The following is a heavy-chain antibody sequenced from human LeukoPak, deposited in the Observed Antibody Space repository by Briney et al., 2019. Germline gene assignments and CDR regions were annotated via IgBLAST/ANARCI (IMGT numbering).Heavy chain of an antibody. CDR2: INPNSGGT. D-gene: IGHD3-16*02. CDR3: AALSVTYFDY. V-gene: IGHV1-2*02. J-gene: IGHJ4*02. CDR1: GYTFTSYA. Sequence: ASVKVSCKASGYTFTSYAMNWVRQAPGQGLEWMGWINPNSGGTNYAQKFQGRVTMTRDTSISTAYMELSRLRSDDTAVYYCAALSVTYFDYWGQGTLVTVSS.